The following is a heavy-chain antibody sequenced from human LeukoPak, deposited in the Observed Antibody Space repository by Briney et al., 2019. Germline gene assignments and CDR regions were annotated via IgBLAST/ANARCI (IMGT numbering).Heavy chain of an antibody. V-gene: IGHV1-2*02. CDR1: GYTFTGYY. Sequence: ASVKVSCKASGYTFTGYYMHWVRQAPGQGLEWMGWINPNSGGTNYAQKFQGRVTMTRDTSISTAYMELSRLKSDDTAVYYCAREGIAAAGPVSDFDCWGQGTLVTVSS. D-gene: IGHD6-13*01. J-gene: IGHJ4*02. CDR2: INPNSGGT. CDR3: AREGIAAAGPVSDFDC.